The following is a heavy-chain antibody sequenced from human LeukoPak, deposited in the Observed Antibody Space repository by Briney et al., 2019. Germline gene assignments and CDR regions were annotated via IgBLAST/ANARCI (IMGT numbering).Heavy chain of an antibody. Sequence: ASVKVSCKASGGTFISYAISWVRQAPGQGLEWMGGIIPIFGTANYAQKFQGRVTITADKSTSTAYMELISLRSEDTAVDYCARDEDYGDVEYFQHWGQGTLVTVSS. V-gene: IGHV1-69*06. D-gene: IGHD4-17*01. J-gene: IGHJ1*01. CDR2: IIPIFGTA. CDR1: GGTFISYA. CDR3: ARDEDYGDVEYFQH.